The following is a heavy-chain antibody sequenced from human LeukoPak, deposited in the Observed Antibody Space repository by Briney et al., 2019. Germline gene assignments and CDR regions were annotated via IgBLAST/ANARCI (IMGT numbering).Heavy chain of an antibody. D-gene: IGHD3-22*01. CDR1: GGSFSSYY. J-gene: IGHJ4*02. V-gene: IGHV4-59*01. CDR2: IYYSGST. Sequence: SETLSLTCAVYGGSFSSYYWSWIRQPPGKGLEWIGYIYYSGSTNYNPSLKSRVTISVDTSKNQFSLKLSSVTAADTAVYYCARFDSSGYSIPQAFDYWGQGTLVTVSS. CDR3: ARFDSSGYSIPQAFDY.